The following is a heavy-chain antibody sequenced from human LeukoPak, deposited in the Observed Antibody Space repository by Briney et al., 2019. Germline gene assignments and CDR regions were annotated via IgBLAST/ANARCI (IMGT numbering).Heavy chain of an antibody. CDR2: IYYSGST. V-gene: IGHV4-31*03. CDR1: GGSVSSDNYY. D-gene: IGHD5-12*01. Sequence: PSETLSLTCTVSGGSVSSDNYYWSWIRQHPGKGLEWIGYIYYSGSTYYNPSLKSRVTISVDTSKNQFSLKLSSVTAADTAVYYCARDRGPYSGYDSYYFDYWGQGTLVTVSS. J-gene: IGHJ4*02. CDR3: ARDRGPYSGYDSYYFDY.